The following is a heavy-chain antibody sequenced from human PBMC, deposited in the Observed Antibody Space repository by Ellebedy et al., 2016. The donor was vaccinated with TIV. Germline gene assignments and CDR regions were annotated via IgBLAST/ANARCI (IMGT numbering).Heavy chain of an antibody. CDR1: GFTFTDYA. J-gene: IGHJ4*02. V-gene: IGHV3-21*01. Sequence: GESLKISCAASGFTFTDYAMNWVRQAPGKGLEWVSSISTSISHIFQADSLKGRFTIARDDSKSTLFLQMNGLRAEDTALYYGAKDRGIQAWPHFDSWGQGTLVIVSS. CDR3: AKDRGIQAWPHFDS. CDR2: ISTSISHI. D-gene: IGHD5-18*01.